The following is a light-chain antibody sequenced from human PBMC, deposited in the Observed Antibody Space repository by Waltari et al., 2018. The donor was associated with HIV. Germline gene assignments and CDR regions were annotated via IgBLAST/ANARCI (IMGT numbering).Light chain of an antibody. CDR3: CSYAGTGTYV. V-gene: IGLV2-23*02. J-gene: IGLJ1*01. CDR1: SSDVASYNL. CDR2: AVT. Sequence: QSALTQPASVSGSPGQSITISCTATSSDVASYNLVSWSQQHPGKAPKVMIYAVTKRPSGVSNRFSGSKSDNTASLTISGLQAEDEADYYCCSYAGTGTYVFGTGTKVTVL.